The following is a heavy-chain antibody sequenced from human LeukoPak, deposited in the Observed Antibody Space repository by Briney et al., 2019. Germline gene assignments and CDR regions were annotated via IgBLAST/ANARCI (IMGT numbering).Heavy chain of an antibody. Sequence: SETLSLTCTVSGGAISSGDYYWSWIRQPPGKGLEWIGYSYYSGNTYYNPSLKSRVTISMDTSKNQFSLKLNSMTAADTAVYYCATAPYEYIWGTYRTNWFDPWGQGTLVTVSS. CDR3: ATAPYEYIWGTYRTNWFDP. D-gene: IGHD3-16*02. J-gene: IGHJ5*02. CDR2: SYYSGNT. CDR1: GGAISSGDYY. V-gene: IGHV4-30-4*01.